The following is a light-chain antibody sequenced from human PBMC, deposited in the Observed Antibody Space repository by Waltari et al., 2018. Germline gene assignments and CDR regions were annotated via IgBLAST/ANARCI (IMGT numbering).Light chain of an antibody. Sequence: SYDLTQPPSVSVSPGQTATITCSGDKLGDKYVFWYQQKPGQSPVLVLYQDANRPSGIPARFSGSNSGNTATRTIRMTQPMDEADYYCQVWDTTRGFYGSGTKVTVL. CDR2: QDA. J-gene: IGLJ1*01. CDR3: QVWDTTRGF. V-gene: IGLV3-1*01. CDR1: KLGDKY.